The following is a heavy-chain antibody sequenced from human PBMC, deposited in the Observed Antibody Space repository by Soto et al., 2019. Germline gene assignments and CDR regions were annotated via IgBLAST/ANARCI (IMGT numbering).Heavy chain of an antibody. Sequence: ASVQLSCKASGYPFPDSYIHWLRRAPRIGPEWEGWITLISGGTNDAQKFQGRVTMARDASITTAYMELRILRSGDTAVYDCARDLVVWAAASYNFFIYWVEGTLVTVSS. D-gene: IGHD6-13*01. V-gene: IGHV1-2*02. CDR3: ARDLVVWAAASYNFFIY. J-gene: IGHJ4*02. CDR1: GYPFPDSY. CDR2: ITLISGGT.